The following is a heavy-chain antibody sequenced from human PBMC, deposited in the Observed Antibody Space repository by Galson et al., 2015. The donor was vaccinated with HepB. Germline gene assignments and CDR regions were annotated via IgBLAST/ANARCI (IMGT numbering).Heavy chain of an antibody. D-gene: IGHD4-17*01. CDR3: AKGDGDYPESFDF. CDR2: MGPKSGDT. J-gene: IGHJ3*01. V-gene: IGHV1-8*01. CDR1: GYSLTSYD. Sequence: SVKVSCKASGYSLTSYDIHWVRQLTGQGLEWMGWMGPKSGDTGYAQKFQGRVTMTRDTSMRTAFMELRSLTTEDTAVYYCAKGDGDYPESFDFWGQGTMVIVSS.